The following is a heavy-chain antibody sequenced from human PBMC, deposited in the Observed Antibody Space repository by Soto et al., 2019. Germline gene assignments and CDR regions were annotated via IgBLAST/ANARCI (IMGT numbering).Heavy chain of an antibody. J-gene: IGHJ4*02. V-gene: IGHV3-21*01. Sequence: GGSLRLSCAASGFTFSSYSMNWVRQAPGKGLEWVSSISSSSSYIYYADSVKGRFTISRDNAKNSLYLQMNSLRAEDTAVYYCSRGRPSTAMVPYYFDYWGQGTQVTVSS. CDR1: GFTFSSYS. D-gene: IGHD5-18*01. CDR2: ISSSSSYI. CDR3: SRGRPSTAMVPYYFDY.